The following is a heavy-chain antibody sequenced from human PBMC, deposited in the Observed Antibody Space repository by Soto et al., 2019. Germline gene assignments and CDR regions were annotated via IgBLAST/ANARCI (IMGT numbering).Heavy chain of an antibody. V-gene: IGHV3-23*01. CDR3: AKEKYSNGFFDY. CDR2: ISGSGGST. Sequence: GGSXRLSCAASGFTFSSYAMSWVRQAPGKGLEWVSAISGSGGSTYYADSARGRFTISRDNSKNTLYLQLNSLRAEDTAIYYCAKEKYSNGFFDYWGQGTLVTVS. CDR1: GFTFSSYA. J-gene: IGHJ4*02. D-gene: IGHD6-19*01.